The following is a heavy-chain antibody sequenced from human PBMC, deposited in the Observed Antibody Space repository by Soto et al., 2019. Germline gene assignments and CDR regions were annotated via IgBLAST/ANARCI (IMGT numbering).Heavy chain of an antibody. D-gene: IGHD5-18*01. J-gene: IGHJ4*02. V-gene: IGHV1-18*04. CDR2: ISTYYDNT. CDR1: GYTFTSYG. CDR3: ARDPPRRYNSGQGLDY. Sequence: QVQLVQSGAEVKKPGASVKVSCKASGYTFTSYGISWVRQAPGQELEWMGWISTYYDNTNYAQNLRGRVTMTTDTSTSTAYMELRSLRSDATAVYYCARDPPRRYNSGQGLDYWGQGTLVIFCS.